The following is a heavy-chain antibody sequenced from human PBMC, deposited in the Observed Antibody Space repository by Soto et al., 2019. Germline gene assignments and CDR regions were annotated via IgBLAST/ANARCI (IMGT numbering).Heavy chain of an antibody. CDR1: GDTFYRGG. CDR3: ARDTQQDSNGYYLEWFDP. V-gene: IGHV1-18*01. CDR2: INPSNDNT. D-gene: IGHD3-22*01. J-gene: IGHJ5*02. Sequence: ASVKGSCKASGDTFYRGGITWGRQAPGQGLEWMGWINPSNDNTNYAQKFRGRVTMTTDASTSTAHMELRSLKSDDTAVYYCARDTQQDSNGYYLEWFDPWGQGTLVTVSS.